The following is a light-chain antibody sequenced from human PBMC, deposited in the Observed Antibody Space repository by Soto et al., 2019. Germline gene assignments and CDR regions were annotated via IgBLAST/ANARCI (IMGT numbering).Light chain of an antibody. J-gene: IGKJ1*01. CDR2: DAS. CDR3: EQYGSSPRT. Sequence: EIVLTQSPATLSLSPGERATLSCRASQSVSSYLAWYQQKPGQAPRLLIYDASSRATGIPARFSGSGSGTDFTLTISRLEPEDFAVYYCEQYGSSPRTFGQGTKVDI. V-gene: IGKV3-20*01. CDR1: QSVSSY.